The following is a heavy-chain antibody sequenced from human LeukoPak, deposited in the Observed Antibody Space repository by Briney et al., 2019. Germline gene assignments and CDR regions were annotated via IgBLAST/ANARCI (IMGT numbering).Heavy chain of an antibody. CDR1: GGSISSGSYY. V-gene: IGHV4-61*02. J-gene: IGHJ5*02. CDR3: ARGPLVCSGGSCYNWFDP. D-gene: IGHD2-15*01. CDR2: IYTSGST. Sequence: SETLSLTCAVSGGSISSGSYYWSWIRQPAGKGLEWIGRIYTSGSTNYNPSLKSRVTISVDTSKNQFSLKLSSVTAADTAVYYCARGPLVCSGGSCYNWFDPWGQGTLVTVSS.